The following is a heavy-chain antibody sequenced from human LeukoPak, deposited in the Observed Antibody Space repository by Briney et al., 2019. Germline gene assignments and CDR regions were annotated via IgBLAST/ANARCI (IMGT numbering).Heavy chain of an antibody. J-gene: IGHJ4*02. CDR3: ARRRDLYSGSYYPFDY. Sequence: GESLKISCKSSGYSLTSYWIAWVRQMPGKGLEWMGIIYPGDSDTRYSPSFQGQVTISADKSISTAYLQWSSLKASDTAMYYCARRRDLYSGSYYPFDYWGQGTLVTVSS. V-gene: IGHV5-51*01. D-gene: IGHD1-26*01. CDR2: IYPGDSDT. CDR1: GYSLTSYW.